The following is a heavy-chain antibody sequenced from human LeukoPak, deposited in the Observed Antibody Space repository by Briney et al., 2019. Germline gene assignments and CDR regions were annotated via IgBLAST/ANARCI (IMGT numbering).Heavy chain of an antibody. CDR2: INPSGGST. Sequence: GASVKVSCKASGYTFTSYYLHWVRQAPGKGLEWMGIINPSGGSTRYAQKFQGRVTMTRDTSTSTVYMELSSLRSEDTAVYYCARNPVTTKYFDYWGQGTLVTVSS. CDR3: ARNPVTTKYFDY. CDR1: GYTFTSYY. V-gene: IGHV1-46*01. D-gene: IGHD4-17*01. J-gene: IGHJ4*02.